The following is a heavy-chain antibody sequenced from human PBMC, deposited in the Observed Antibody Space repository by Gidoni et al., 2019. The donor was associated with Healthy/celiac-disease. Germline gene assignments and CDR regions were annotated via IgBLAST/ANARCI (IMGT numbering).Heavy chain of an antibody. CDR3: TTGVLWFGENWYFDL. D-gene: IGHD3-10*01. Sequence: EVQLVESGGGLVKPGGSLRLSCAASGFTFSNAWMSWVRQAPGKGLEWVGRIKSKTDGGTTDYAAPVKGRFTISRDDSKNTLYLQMNSLKTEDTAVYYCTTGVLWFGENWYFDLWGRGTLVTVSS. CDR1: GFTFSNAW. J-gene: IGHJ2*01. CDR2: IKSKTDGGTT. V-gene: IGHV3-15*01.